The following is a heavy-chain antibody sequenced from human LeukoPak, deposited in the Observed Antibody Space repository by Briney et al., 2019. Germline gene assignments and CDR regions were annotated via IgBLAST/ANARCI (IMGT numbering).Heavy chain of an antibody. J-gene: IGHJ4*02. Sequence: GASVKVSCKASGYTFTSYYMHWVRQAPGQGLEWMGIINPSGGSTSYAQKFQGRVTMTRDTSTSTVYMELSSLRSEDTAVYYCARSSDTARVAIRKSLDYWGQGTLVTVSS. D-gene: IGHD5-18*01. CDR3: ARSSDTARVAIRKSLDY. CDR2: INPSGGST. V-gene: IGHV1-46*01. CDR1: GYTFTSYY.